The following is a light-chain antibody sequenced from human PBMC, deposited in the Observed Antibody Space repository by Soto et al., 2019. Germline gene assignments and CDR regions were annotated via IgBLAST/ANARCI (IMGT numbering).Light chain of an antibody. CDR1: SSNIGITS. V-gene: IGLV1-51*02. CDR2: EDY. Sequence: QSVLTQPPSVSAAPGQKVTISGSGSSSNIGITSVSWYQHLPETAPKLLIHEDYKRPSGIPDRFSGSKSGTSATLTITGLQTGDEADYYCGTWDSSLSADVFGPGTKLTVL. J-gene: IGLJ1*01. CDR3: GTWDSSLSADV.